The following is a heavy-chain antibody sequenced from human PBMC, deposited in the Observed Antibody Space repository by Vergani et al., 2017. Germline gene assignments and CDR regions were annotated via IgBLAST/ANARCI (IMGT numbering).Heavy chain of an antibody. Sequence: EVQLLESGGGLVQPGGSLRLSCAASGFTFSRYAMSWVRQAPGKGLEWVSAISGSGGSTYYADSVKVRFTIARDKSKNTLYLQMNSLRAEDTAVYYCANYCSGGSGYFDYWGQGTLVTVSS. J-gene: IGHJ4*02. CDR1: GFTFSRYA. V-gene: IGHV3-23*01. CDR3: ANYCSGGSGYFDY. D-gene: IGHD2-15*01. CDR2: ISGSGGST.